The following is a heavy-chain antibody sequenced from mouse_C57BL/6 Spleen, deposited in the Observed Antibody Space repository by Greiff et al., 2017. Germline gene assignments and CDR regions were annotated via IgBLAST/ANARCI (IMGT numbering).Heavy chain of an antibody. CDR2: INPNNGGT. CDR3: ARYPYYYGSSDAMDY. V-gene: IGHV1-26*01. D-gene: IGHD1-1*01. CDR1: GYTFTDYY. Sequence: VQLQQSGPELVKPGASVKISCKASGYTFTDYYMNWVKQSHGKSLEWIGDINPNNGGTSYNQKFKGKATLTVDKSSSTAYMELRSLTSEDSAVYYCARYPYYYGSSDAMDYWGQGTSVTVSS. J-gene: IGHJ4*01.